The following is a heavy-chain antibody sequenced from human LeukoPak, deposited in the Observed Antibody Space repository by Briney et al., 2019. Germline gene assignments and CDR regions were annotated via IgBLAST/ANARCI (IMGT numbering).Heavy chain of an antibody. V-gene: IGHV4-30-2*01. CDR2: IYHSGST. D-gene: IGHD2-2*02. CDR1: GGSISSGGYY. CDR3: AVYCSSTSCYMKGTYYFDY. Sequence: PSQTLSLTCTVSGGSISSGGYYWSWIRQPPGKGLEWIGYIYHSGSTYYNPSLKSRVTISVDRSKNQFSLKLSSVTAADTAVYYCAVYCSSTSCYMKGTYYFDYWGQGTLVTVSS. J-gene: IGHJ4*02.